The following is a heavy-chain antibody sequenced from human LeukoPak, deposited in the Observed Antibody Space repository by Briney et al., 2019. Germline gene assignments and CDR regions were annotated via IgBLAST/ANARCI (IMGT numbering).Heavy chain of an antibody. CDR2: ISGSGGST. D-gene: IGHD3-9*01. Sequence: PGGSLRLSCAASEFTFSNYAMNWVRQAPGKGLEWVSAISGSGGSTYYADSVKGRFTISRDNSRSTLSLQMNSLTEEDTAIFHCVKPTYYETSAGSRGGFELWGQGTLVTVSS. CDR3: VKPTYYETSAGSRGGFEL. CDR1: EFTFSNYA. J-gene: IGHJ4*02. V-gene: IGHV3-23*01.